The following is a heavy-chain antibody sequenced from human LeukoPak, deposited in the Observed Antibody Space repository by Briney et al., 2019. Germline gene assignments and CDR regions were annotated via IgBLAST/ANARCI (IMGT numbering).Heavy chain of an antibody. J-gene: IGHJ4*02. V-gene: IGHV3-21*01. Sequence: GGSLRLSCAASGFTLSSYAMSWVRQAPGKGLEWVSSISSSSSYIYYADSVKGRFTISRDNAKNSLYLQMNSLRAEDTAVYYCASSGYSYKDDYWGQGTLVTVSS. D-gene: IGHD5-18*01. CDR2: ISSSSSYI. CDR3: ASSGYSYKDDY. CDR1: GFTLSSYA.